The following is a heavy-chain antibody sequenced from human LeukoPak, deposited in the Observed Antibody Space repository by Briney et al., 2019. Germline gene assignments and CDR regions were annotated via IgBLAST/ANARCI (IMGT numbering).Heavy chain of an antibody. Sequence: ASVKVFCKVSGYTLSELSIHWVRLGPGKGLEWMAGFVLEEGERIYAQKFRGRVRVTEDTSTDTAYMELSSLRSEDTAVYYCATLDLPPSTAAVASWGQGTLVTVSS. V-gene: IGHV1-24*01. CDR1: GYTLSELS. D-gene: IGHD6-13*01. CDR2: FVLEEGER. CDR3: ATLDLPPSTAAVAS. J-gene: IGHJ5*01.